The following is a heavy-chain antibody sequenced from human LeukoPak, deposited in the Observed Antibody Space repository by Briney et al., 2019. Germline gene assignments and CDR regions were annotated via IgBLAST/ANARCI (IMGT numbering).Heavy chain of an antibody. CDR3: ARIHGGSRLRYFAFDY. Sequence: SETLSLTCTVSGSSINSSNCFCGWIRQPPGKGLEWIGNIYYSGRTSNNPSLKSRVTISADTSKSHLSLRLNCVTAADTAVYYCARIHGGSRLRYFAFDYWGQGTLATVSS. V-gene: IGHV4-39*07. J-gene: IGHJ4*02. CDR2: IYYSGRT. D-gene: IGHD4-23*01. CDR1: GSSINSSNCF.